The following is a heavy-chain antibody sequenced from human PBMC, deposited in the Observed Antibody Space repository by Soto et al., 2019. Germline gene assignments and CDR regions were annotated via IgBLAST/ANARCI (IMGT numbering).Heavy chain of an antibody. V-gene: IGHV3-23*01. Sequence: GGSLRLSCAVSGFSFSSYAMTWVREAPGKGLECVSGVSGTGASAYNPASWKGRSTFPGSKSTTPLYLHMNSLRAASTAVYFCARRFASSDYVLEYWAQGTRGPVSS. CDR3: ARRFASSDYVLEY. J-gene: IGHJ4*02. CDR2: VSGTGASA. D-gene: IGHD4-17*01. CDR1: GFSFSSYA.